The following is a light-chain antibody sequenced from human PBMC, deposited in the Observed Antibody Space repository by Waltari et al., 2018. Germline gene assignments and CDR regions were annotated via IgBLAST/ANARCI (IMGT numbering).Light chain of an antibody. CDR3: ALYMGSSIWV. CDR1: FCSISTTSY. J-gene: IGLJ3*02. CDR2: KAN. Sequence: QTVVPPARSLPVSPGGTVTPPCPLSFCSISTTSYATWYQQSPGQAPRTLVYKANSRSSGVPDRFSGSILGNKAALTITGAQAEDESDYYCALYMGSSIWVFGGGTKLTVL. V-gene: IGLV8-61*01.